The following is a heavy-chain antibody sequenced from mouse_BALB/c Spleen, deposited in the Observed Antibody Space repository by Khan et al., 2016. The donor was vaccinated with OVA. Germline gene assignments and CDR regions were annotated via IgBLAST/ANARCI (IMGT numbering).Heavy chain of an antibody. V-gene: IGHV9-3-1*01. CDR3: ARPPYFSYSLDH. Sequence: QIQLVQSGPELKKPGETVKISCKASGYTFTNYGMNWVKQSPGKALKWMGWINTYTGEPTYADDFKGRFAFSLETSASTAYLQINNLKDEDTATYFCARPPYFSYSLDHWGQGTSVTVSS. CDR2: INTYTGEP. J-gene: IGHJ4*01. CDR1: GYTFTNYG. D-gene: IGHD2-10*01.